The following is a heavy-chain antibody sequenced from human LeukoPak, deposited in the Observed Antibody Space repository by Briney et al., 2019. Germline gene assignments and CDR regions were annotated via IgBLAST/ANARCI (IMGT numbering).Heavy chain of an antibody. D-gene: IGHD4-11*01. CDR2: IYPGDSET. J-gene: IGHJ4*02. CDR3: ARHHTTTVTTIFDY. Sequence: GESLKISCKGSGYSFTSYWIGGVRQMPGKGLEWMGIIYPGDSETRYSPSFQGQVTISAEKSISTAYLQWSSLKASDTAMYYCARHHTTTVTTIFDYWGQGTLVTVSS. CDR1: GYSFTSYW. V-gene: IGHV5-51*01.